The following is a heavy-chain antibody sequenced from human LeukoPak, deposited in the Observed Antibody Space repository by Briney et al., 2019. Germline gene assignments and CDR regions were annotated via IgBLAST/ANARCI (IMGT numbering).Heavy chain of an antibody. V-gene: IGHV4-34*01. Sequence: SETLSLTCAVYGGSFSGYYWSWIRQPPGKGLEWIGEINHSGSTNYNPSLKSRVTISVDTSKNQFSLKVRSVTVADTAVYYCARVALYTYGSWGNFDSWGQGTLVSVSS. CDR3: ARVALYTYGSWGNFDS. J-gene: IGHJ4*02. CDR1: GGSFSGYY. CDR2: INHSGST. D-gene: IGHD5-18*01.